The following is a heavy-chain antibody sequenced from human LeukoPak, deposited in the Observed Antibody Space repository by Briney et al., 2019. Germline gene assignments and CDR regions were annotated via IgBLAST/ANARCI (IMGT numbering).Heavy chain of an antibody. D-gene: IGHD2-21*02. CDR1: GFTVSSNY. CDR3: ARQYCGGDCYYDY. J-gene: IGHJ4*02. Sequence: GGSLRLSCAASGFTVSSNYMSWVRQAPGKGLEWVSVIYSGGNTYYADSVKGRFTISRDNSKNTLYLQMNSLRAEDTAVYYCARQYCGGDCYYDYWGQGTLVTVSS. CDR2: IYSGGNT. V-gene: IGHV3-53*01.